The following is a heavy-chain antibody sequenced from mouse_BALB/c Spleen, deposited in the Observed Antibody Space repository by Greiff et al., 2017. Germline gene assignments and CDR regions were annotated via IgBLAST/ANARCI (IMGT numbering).Heavy chain of an antibody. CDR3: ARDGYRYDYAMDY. V-gene: IGHV5-6-3*01. CDR1: GFTFSSYG. D-gene: IGHD2-14*01. J-gene: IGHJ4*01. CDR2: INSNGGST. Sequence: EVMLVESGGGLVQPGGSLKLSCAASGFTFSSYGMSWVRQTPDKRLELVATINSNGGSTYYPDSVKGRFTISRDNAKNTLYLQMSSLKSEDTAMYYCARDGYRYDYAMDYWGQGTSVTVSS.